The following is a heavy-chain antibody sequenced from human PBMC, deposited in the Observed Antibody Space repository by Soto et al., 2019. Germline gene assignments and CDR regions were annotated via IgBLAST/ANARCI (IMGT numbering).Heavy chain of an antibody. CDR2: AYYSGST. J-gene: IGHJ5*02. D-gene: IGHD2-8*01. Sequence: PSETLSLTCSVSGGSISHYYWSWIRQSPGKGLEWIGYAYYSGSTDYNPSLKSRVTMSVDTSKNQVSLKLNSVTTADTAVYYCARDRSTYGGGGTGEVKENWFDPWGPRTLVTVSS. CDR3: ARDRSTYGGGGTGEVKENWFDP. CDR1: GGSISHYY. V-gene: IGHV4-59*01.